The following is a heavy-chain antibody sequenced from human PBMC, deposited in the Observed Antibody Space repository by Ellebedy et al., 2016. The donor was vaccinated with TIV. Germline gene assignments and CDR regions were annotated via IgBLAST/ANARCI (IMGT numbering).Heavy chain of an antibody. J-gene: IGHJ4*02. D-gene: IGHD3-16*02. CDR3: ARDLVAFGGVIAYYFDY. CDR1: GFTFSSYS. V-gene: IGHV3-21*04. CDR2: ISSSSSYI. Sequence: PGGSLRLSCAASGFTFSSYSMNWVRQAPGKGLEWVSSISSSSSYIYYADSVKGRFTISRDNAKNSLYLQMNSLRAEDTALYYCARDLVAFGGVIAYYFDYWGQGTLVTVSS.